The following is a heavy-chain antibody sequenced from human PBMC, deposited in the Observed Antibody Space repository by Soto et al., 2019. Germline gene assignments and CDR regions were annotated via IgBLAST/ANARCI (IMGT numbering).Heavy chain of an antibody. CDR3: ATHELGHCISASCYTGGYYYGMDV. J-gene: IGHJ6*02. CDR1: GGTFSSYA. Sequence: QVQLVQSGAEVKKPGSSVKVSCKASGGTFSSYAISWVRQAPGQGLEWMGGIIPIFGTADYAQKFQGRVTITADESPSTAYMELSSLRSEDTAMYYCATHELGHCISASCYTGGYYYGMDVWGQGTTVTVSS. D-gene: IGHD2-2*02. CDR2: IIPIFGTA. V-gene: IGHV1-69*12.